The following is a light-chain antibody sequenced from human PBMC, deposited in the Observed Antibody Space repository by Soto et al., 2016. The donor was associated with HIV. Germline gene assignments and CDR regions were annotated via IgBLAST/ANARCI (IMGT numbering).Light chain of an antibody. J-gene: IGKJ2*01. CDR1: QNINTW. V-gene: IGKV1-5*03. CDR3: QQYNGFSFYT. Sequence: DIQMTQSPSTLSASVGDRVTITCRASQNINTWLAWYQQKPGKAPKLLIYKASTLESGVPSRFSGSGSGTEFILTISGLQPDDFATYYCQQYNGFSFYTFGQGTKLE. CDR2: KAS.